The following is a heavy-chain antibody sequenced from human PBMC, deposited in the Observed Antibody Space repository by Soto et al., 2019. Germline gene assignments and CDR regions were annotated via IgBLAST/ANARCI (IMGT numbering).Heavy chain of an antibody. V-gene: IGHV4-59*07. D-gene: IGHD3-10*01. CDR3: ARGQLLQYQYGLDV. CDR2: IYYGGST. Sequence: QVQLQESGPALVRPSDSLSLMCSVSGVPITTFYWSWIRQAPGKGLEYIGYIYYGGSTHYNPALKSRVTISVDTANNEFSLKLRSVTAADTAAYYCARGQLLQYQYGLDVWGQGTTVIV. CDR1: GVPITTFY. J-gene: IGHJ6*02.